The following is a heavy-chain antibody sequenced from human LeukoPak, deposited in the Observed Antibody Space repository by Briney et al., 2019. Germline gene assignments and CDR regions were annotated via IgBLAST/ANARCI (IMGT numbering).Heavy chain of an antibody. CDR2: IFHSGST. J-gene: IGHJ4*02. CDR3: ASESRQLGN. Sequence: SETLYITCTVSGYYKKTGQYWGWIRQPPGKGLEWIGNIFHSGSTFYNPSLKSRVTLSMDTSNNRFSLNLTSVTAADTALYYCASESRQLGNWGQGTLVTVSS. CDR1: GYYKKTGQY. D-gene: IGHD7-27*01. V-gene: IGHV4-38-2*02.